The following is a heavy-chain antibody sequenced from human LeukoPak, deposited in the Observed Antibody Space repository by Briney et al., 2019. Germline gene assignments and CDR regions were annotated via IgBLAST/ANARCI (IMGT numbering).Heavy chain of an antibody. V-gene: IGHV1-2*02. Sequence: ASVKVSCKASGYTFTDYYMHWVGQAPGQGLAWMGWINPHNGGTNYAQKFQGRGTMTRETSLSTAYLYLSSLKSDDTALYYCASRTDYYDRSGYFPDYWGQGTLVTVSS. CDR1: GYTFTDYY. D-gene: IGHD3-22*01. CDR2: INPHNGGT. CDR3: ASRTDYYDRSGYFPDY. J-gene: IGHJ4*02.